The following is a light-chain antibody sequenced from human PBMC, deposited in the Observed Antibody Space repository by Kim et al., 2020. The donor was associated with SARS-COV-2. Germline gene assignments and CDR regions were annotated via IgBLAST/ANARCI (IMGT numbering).Light chain of an antibody. V-gene: IGKV3-15*01. J-gene: IGKJ2*01. CDR2: DAS. CDR1: QSVGNN. CDR3: QQYNNWPPYI. Sequence: EIVMTQSPATLSVSPGERATLSCRASQSVGNNLAWYQQKAGQPPRLLIYDASTRATGFPARFSGSGSGTEFTLNISSLQSEDFAVYYCQQYNNWPPYIFGQGTKLEI.